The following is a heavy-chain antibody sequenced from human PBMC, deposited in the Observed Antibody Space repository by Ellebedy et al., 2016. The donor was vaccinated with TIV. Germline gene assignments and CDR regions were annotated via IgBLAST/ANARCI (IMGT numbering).Heavy chain of an antibody. CDR2: FDPEDGET. CDR1: GYTLTELS. Sequence: AASVKVSCKVFGYTLTELSMHWVRQAPGKGLEWMGGFDPEDGETIYAQKFQGRVTMTEDTSTDTAYMELSSLRSEDTAVYYCTTDIAGAVAAYYYYGMDVWGQGTTVTVSS. V-gene: IGHV1-24*01. D-gene: IGHD6-19*01. J-gene: IGHJ6*02. CDR3: TTDIAGAVAAYYYYGMDV.